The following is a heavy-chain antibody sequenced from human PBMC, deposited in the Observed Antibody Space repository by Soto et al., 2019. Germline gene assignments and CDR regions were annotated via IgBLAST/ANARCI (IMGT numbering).Heavy chain of an antibody. J-gene: IGHJ6*02. CDR3: AIAVAGAHYYYYGMDV. D-gene: IGHD6-19*01. CDR2: ISASNGNT. V-gene: IGHV1-18*01. Sequence: QVQLVQSGAEVKNSGASVKVSCKASGYTFTSYGFSWVRQAPGQGLEWMGWISASNGNTNYAQKFQGRVTITADESTSTAYMELSSLRSEDTAVYYCAIAVAGAHYYYYGMDVWGQGTTVTVSS. CDR1: GYTFTSYG.